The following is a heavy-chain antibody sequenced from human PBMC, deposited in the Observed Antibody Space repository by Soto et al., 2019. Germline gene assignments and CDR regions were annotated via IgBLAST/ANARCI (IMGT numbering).Heavy chain of an antibody. V-gene: IGHV3-23*01. CDR2: ISGSGGST. CDR1: GFTFSSYA. D-gene: IGHD6-19*01. Sequence: GGSLRLSCAASGFTFSSYAMSWVRQAPGKGLEWVSAISGSGGSTYYADSVKGRFTISRDNSKNTLYLQMNSLRAEDTAVYYCARPGEYSSGWYGAAFDIWGQGTMVTVSS. J-gene: IGHJ3*02. CDR3: ARPGEYSSGWYGAAFDI.